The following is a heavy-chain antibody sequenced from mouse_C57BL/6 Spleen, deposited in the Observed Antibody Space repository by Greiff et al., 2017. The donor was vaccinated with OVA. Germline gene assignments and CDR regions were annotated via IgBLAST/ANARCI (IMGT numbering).Heavy chain of an antibody. CDR3: ARYTTVVDGYFDY. Sequence: VQLQQSGPELVKPGASVKISCKASGYAFSSSWMNWVKQRPGKGLEWIGRIYPGDGDTNYNGKFKGKATLTADKSSSTAYMQLSSLTSEDSAVYFCARYTTVVDGYFDYWGQGTTLTVSS. CDR1: GYAFSSSW. CDR2: IYPGDGDT. J-gene: IGHJ2*01. V-gene: IGHV1-82*01. D-gene: IGHD1-1*01.